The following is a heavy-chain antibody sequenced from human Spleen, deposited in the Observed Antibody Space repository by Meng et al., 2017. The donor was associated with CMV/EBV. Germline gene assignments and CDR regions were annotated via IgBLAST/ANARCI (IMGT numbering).Heavy chain of an antibody. J-gene: IGHJ6*02. Sequence: GGSLRLSCAASGFTFSSYAMHWVRQAPGKGLEWGAVISYDGDRKEHAESVKGRLTISRDNSRNTLYLQRNSLRVEDTAVYYCARALIVGRWIFDPLPPKQYYGMDVWGQGTTVTVSS. V-gene: IGHV3-30-3*01. CDR2: ISYDGDRK. D-gene: IGHD2-2*03. CDR3: ARALIVGRWIFDPLPPKQYYGMDV. CDR1: GFTFSSYA.